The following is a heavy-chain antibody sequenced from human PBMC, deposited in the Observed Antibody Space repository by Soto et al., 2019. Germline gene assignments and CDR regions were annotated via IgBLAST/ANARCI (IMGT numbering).Heavy chain of an antibody. CDR3: ARSPNYYYYGFDV. J-gene: IGHJ6*02. Sequence: SETLSLTCTVSGGSVSSGDYFWSWLRQSPGKRLEWIAYIYYSGSTNYNPSLKSRATVSVDTSKSQVSLTLTSMTAADAALYYCARSPNYYYYGFDVWGQGTAVTVSS. CDR1: GGSVSSGDYF. V-gene: IGHV4-61*08. CDR2: IYYSGST. D-gene: IGHD3-10*01.